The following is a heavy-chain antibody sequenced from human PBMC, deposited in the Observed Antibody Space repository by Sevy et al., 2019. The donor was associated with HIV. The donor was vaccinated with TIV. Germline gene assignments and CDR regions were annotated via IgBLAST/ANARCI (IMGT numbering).Heavy chain of an antibody. D-gene: IGHD3-22*01. V-gene: IGHV3-23*01. Sequence: GGSLRLSCAASGFTFNTYAMSWVRQAPGKGLEWVSAIRGSGSSTYYAESVKGRFTISRDNAKNTVHLQMNSLRVEDTAVYYCAKESPGYNYDSSGNLDYWGQGTLVTVSS. CDR2: IRGSGSST. J-gene: IGHJ4*02. CDR1: GFTFNTYA. CDR3: AKESPGYNYDSSGNLDY.